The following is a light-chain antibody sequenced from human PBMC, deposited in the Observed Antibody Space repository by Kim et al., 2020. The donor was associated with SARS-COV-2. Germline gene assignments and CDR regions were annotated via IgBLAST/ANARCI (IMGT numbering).Light chain of an antibody. J-gene: IGLJ2*01. V-gene: IGLV3-1*01. CDR2: QDS. CDR3: QAWDSSTVV. Sequence: SVSPGKTASITCSGDKLGDKYACCYQQKPGQSPVLVIYQDSKRPSGIPERFSGYNSGNTATLTISGTQAMDEADYYCQAWDSSTVVFGGGTQLTVL. CDR1: KLGDKY.